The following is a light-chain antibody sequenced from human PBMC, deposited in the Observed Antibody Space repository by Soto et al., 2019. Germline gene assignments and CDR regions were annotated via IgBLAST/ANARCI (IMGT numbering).Light chain of an antibody. V-gene: IGKV1-9*01. CDR2: AAS. J-gene: IGKJ1*01. CDR3: QQLFDSPIT. CDR1: QVISTS. Sequence: GEGVTITCLASQVISTSLGWYRVKPGKAPKLLIYAASTLESGVPSRFSATVSGTEFSLTITSLQPEDFATYYCQQLFDSPITFGQGTKVDI.